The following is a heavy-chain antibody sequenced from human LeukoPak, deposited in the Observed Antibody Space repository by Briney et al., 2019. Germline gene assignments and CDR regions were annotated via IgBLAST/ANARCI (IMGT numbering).Heavy chain of an antibody. CDR1: GFTFSNYA. D-gene: IGHD2-8*02. V-gene: IGHV3-30*02. Sequence: PGGSLRLSSAASGFTFSNYAIHWVRQGPGKGLEWVAYIAHHGNNKYYADSVKGRFTISRDNSKRTLYLQMNSLRADDTAVYYCAKDGSWSCTDWGQGTLVTVSS. J-gene: IGHJ4*02. CDR2: IAHHGNNK. CDR3: AKDGSWSCTD.